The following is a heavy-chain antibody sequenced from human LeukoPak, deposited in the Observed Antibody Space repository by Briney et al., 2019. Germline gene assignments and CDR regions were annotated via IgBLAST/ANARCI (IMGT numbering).Heavy chain of an antibody. J-gene: IGHJ4*02. Sequence: SETLSLTCTVSGGSISSGSYYWSWIRQPAGKGLEWIGRIYTSGSTNYNPSLKSRVTMSVDTSKNQFSLKLSSVTAADTAVYYCARDQYYYDSSGYLTFDYWGQGTLVTVSS. CDR1: GGSISSGSYY. CDR3: ARDQYYYDSSGYLTFDY. D-gene: IGHD3-22*01. V-gene: IGHV4-61*02. CDR2: IYTSGST.